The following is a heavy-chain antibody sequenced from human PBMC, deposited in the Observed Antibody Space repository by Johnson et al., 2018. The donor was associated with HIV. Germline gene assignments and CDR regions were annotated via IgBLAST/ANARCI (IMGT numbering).Heavy chain of an antibody. V-gene: IGHV3-30*02. Sequence: QEQLVESGGGVVQPGGSLRLSCAASGFTFNSYGMDWVRQAPGKGLEWVAFIRYDGSSKYYADSVKGRFTVSRDKSKNTLYLQMKSLRPEDTAVYYCARESKWESRTPHALDMWGQGTVVTVSS. J-gene: IGHJ3*02. D-gene: IGHD1-26*01. CDR3: ARESKWESRTPHALDM. CDR1: GFTFNSYG. CDR2: IRYDGSSK.